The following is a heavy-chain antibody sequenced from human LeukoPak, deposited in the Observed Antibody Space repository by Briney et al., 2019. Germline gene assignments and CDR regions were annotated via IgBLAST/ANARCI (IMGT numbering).Heavy chain of an antibody. J-gene: IGHJ4*02. CDR1: GGSISSSSYY. D-gene: IGHD3-10*02. Sequence: PSETLSLTCTVSGGSISSSSYYWGWIRQPPGTGLEWIGSIYYSGSTYYNPSLKSRVTISVDTSKNQFSLKLSSVTAADTAVYFCATLLSSSYYFDYWGQGTLVTVSS. CDR3: ATLLSSSYYFDY. V-gene: IGHV4-39*07. CDR2: IYYSGST.